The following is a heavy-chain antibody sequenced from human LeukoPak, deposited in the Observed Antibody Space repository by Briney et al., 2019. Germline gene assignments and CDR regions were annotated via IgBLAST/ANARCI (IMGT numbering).Heavy chain of an antibody. J-gene: IGHJ4*02. CDR2: LSYGGRT. D-gene: IGHD1-1*01. V-gene: IGHV4-39*07. CDR3: VRDTGKIDGYFDS. Sequence: SETLPLTCTVSGDSIATRSHYWAWIRHSPGKGLEWLGSLSYGGRTNSNPSLNSPVSISTDLSKNQFSLKLPSVTAADTAVYYCVRDTGKIDGYFDSWGQGTPVTVSS. CDR1: GDSIATRSHY.